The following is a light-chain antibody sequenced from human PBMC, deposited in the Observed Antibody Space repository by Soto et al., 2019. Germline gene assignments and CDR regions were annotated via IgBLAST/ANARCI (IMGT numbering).Light chain of an antibody. V-gene: IGLV2-11*01. J-gene: IGLJ1*01. CDR3: CSYAGSYTYV. CDR2: NVI. Sequence: QSVLTQPRSVSGSPGQSVTISCTGTSSDVGGYNFVSWYQHHPGKAPKLIIYNVIQRPSGVPDRFSASKSDNTAPLTISGLQAEDEADYYCCSYAGSYTYVFGTGTKVTVL. CDR1: SSDVGGYNF.